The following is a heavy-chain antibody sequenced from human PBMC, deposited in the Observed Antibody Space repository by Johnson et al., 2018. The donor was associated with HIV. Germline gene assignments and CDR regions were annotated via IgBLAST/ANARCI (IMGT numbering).Heavy chain of an antibody. CDR1: GFTFSSYD. CDR2: IGTAGDT. V-gene: IGHV3-13*01. CDR3: ARGGIAARIDAFDI. Sequence: VQLVESGGGLVQPGGSLRLSCAASGFTFSSYDMHWVRQATGKGLEWVSAIGTAGDTYYPGSVKGLLTLSRENAKNSFYLQMNSLRAGDTAVYYCARGGIAARIDAFDIWGQGTMVTVSS. D-gene: IGHD6-6*01. J-gene: IGHJ3*02.